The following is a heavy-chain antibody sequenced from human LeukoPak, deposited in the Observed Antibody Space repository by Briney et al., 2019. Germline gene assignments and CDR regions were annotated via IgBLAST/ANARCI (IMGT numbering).Heavy chain of an antibody. D-gene: IGHD6-13*01. CDR1: GFTFSSYA. CDR2: ISGSGGST. J-gene: IGHJ4*02. CDR3: AKPAQYSSSWEGWYYFDY. V-gene: IGHV3-23*01. Sequence: PGGSLRLSCAASGFTFSSYAMSWVRQAPGKGLEWVSAISGSGGSTYYADSVKGRFTISRDNSKNTLYLQMNSLRAEDTAVYYCAKPAQYSSSWEGWYYFDYWGQGTLVTVSS.